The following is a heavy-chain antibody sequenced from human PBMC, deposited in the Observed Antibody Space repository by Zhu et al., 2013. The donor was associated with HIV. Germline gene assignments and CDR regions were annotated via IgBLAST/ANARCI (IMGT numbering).Heavy chain of an antibody. CDR1: GYTFTSYY. D-gene: IGHD6-19*01. V-gene: IGHV1-46*01. Sequence: QVQLVQSGAEVKKPGASVKVSCKASGYTFTSYYMHWVRQAPGQGLEWMGIINPSGGSTSYAQKFQGRVTMTRDTSTSTVYMELSSLRSEDTAVYYCARDRSVAGPFIYNWFDPWGQGTLVTVSS. J-gene: IGHJ5*02. CDR2: INPSGGST. CDR3: ARDRSVAGPFIYNWFDP.